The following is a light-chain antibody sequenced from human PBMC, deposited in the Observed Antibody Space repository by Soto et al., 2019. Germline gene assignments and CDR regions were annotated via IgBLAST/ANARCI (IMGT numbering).Light chain of an antibody. V-gene: IGKV3-20*01. J-gene: IGKJ3*01. CDR1: QSLSTYS. CDR3: QQYEASALT. CDR2: AAS. Sequence: EIVLTQSPGTLSLSPGERATLSCRASQSLSTYSLAWYQQKPGQTPRLLIYAASTRDTDIPDRFNGSGSGTDFALTISRLEPEDFALYYCQQYEASALTFGPGTQVDVK.